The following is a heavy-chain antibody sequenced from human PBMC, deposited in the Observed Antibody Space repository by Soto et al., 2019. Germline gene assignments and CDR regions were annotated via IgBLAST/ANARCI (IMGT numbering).Heavy chain of an antibody. CDR3: ARAYYVWGSYRY. CDR1: GGSFSGYY. J-gene: IGHJ4*02. CDR2: INHSGST. Sequence: KPSETLSLTCAVYGGSFSGYYWSWIRQPPGKGLEWIGEINHSGSTNYNPSLKSRVTISVDTSKNQFSLKLSSVTAADTAVYYCARAYYVWGSYRYWGQGTLVTVSS. V-gene: IGHV4-34*01. D-gene: IGHD3-16*02.